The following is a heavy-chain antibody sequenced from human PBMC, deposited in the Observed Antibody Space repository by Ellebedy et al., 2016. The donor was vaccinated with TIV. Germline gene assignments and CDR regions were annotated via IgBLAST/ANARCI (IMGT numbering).Heavy chain of an antibody. CDR3: AREEGIEAAGAGGCMEV. CDR1: GYTFSSYG. Sequence: AASVKVSCKASGYTFSSYGISWVRQAPGQGLEWMGWISAYNGNTNYAQKLQGRVTMTTDTSTSTAYMELRSLRSDDTAVYYCAREEGIEAAGAGGCMEVWGQGTTVTVSS. CDR2: ISAYNGNT. V-gene: IGHV1-18*01. D-gene: IGHD6-13*01. J-gene: IGHJ6*02.